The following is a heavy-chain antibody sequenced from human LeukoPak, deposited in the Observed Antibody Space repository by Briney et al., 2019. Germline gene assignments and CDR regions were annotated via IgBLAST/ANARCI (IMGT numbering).Heavy chain of an antibody. CDR1: GGSFSGYY. CDR2: INHSGST. Sequence: KPSESLSLTCAVYGGSFSGYYWSWIRQPPGKGLEWIGEINHSGSTNYNPSLKSRVTISVDTSKNQFSLKLSSVTAADTAVYYCAILHYGSGSYHFDYWGQGTLVTVSS. CDR3: AILHYGSGSYHFDY. D-gene: IGHD3-10*01. V-gene: IGHV4-34*01. J-gene: IGHJ4*02.